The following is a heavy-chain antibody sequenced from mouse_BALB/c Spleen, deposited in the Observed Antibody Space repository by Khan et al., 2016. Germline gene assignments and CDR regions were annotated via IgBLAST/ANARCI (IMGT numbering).Heavy chain of an antibody. V-gene: IGHV4-1*02. CDR2: INPDSSTI. J-gene: IGHJ1*01. CDR1: GFDFSRYW. Sequence: EVKLLESGGGLVQPGGSLKLSCAASGFDFSRYWMSWVRQAPGKGLEWIGEINPDSSTINYTPSLKDKFTISRDKAKNTLYLQLRKVRSEDTALCYCASTFWYFDVWGAGTTVTVSS. CDR3: ASTFWYFDV.